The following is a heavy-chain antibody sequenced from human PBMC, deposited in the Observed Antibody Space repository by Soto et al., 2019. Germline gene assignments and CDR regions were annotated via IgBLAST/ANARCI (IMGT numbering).Heavy chain of an antibody. CDR2: ISNSGSNK. J-gene: IGHJ4*02. CDR3: ARGPTYYYDSSGYYPLTY. V-gene: IGHV3-30*03. CDR1: GFTFSSYS. Sequence: GGSLRLSCAASGFTFSSYSMNWVRQAPGKGLEWVTLISNSGSNKYYADSVKGRFTISRDNSKDTLYLQMNSLRAEDTAVYYCARGPTYYYDSSGYYPLTYWGPGTLVTVSS. D-gene: IGHD3-22*01.